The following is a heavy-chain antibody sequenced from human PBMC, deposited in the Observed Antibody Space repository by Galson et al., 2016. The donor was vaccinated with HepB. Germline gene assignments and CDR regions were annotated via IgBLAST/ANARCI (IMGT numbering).Heavy chain of an antibody. CDR2: IRGNGGAP. J-gene: IGHJ4*02. Sequence: SLRLSCAASGFTFSSYWMHWVRQAPGKGLVWVSRIRGNGGAPCYADSVRGRFTISRDNAKNTLYLQMNSLRVEDTAVYYCARDHGGYNSMDYWGQGTLVTVSS. CDR1: GFTFSSYW. CDR3: ARDHGGYNSMDY. V-gene: IGHV3-74*01. D-gene: IGHD5-24*01.